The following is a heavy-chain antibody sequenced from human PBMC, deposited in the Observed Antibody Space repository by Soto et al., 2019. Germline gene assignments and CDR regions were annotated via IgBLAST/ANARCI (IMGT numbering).Heavy chain of an antibody. J-gene: IGHJ4*02. CDR1: GGSISSGGYS. Sequence: PSETLSLTCAVSGGSISSGGYSWSWIRQPPGKGLEWIGYIYHSGSTYYNPSLKSRVTISVDRSKNQFSLKLSSVTAADTAVYYCASTRPRNRITIFGVVTSPLIFDYWGQGTLVTVSS. CDR3: ASTRPRNRITIFGVVTSPLIFDY. CDR2: IYHSGST. D-gene: IGHD3-3*01. V-gene: IGHV4-30-2*01.